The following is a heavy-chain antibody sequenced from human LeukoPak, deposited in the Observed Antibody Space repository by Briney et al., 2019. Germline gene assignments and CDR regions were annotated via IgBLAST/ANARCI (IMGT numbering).Heavy chain of an antibody. CDR1: GFMFSSYG. J-gene: IGHJ4*02. V-gene: IGHV3-48*04. D-gene: IGHD3-22*01. CDR3: ARDRAYDSTLPSLF. CDR2: ISSSSPTI. Sequence: GGSLRLSCAASGFMFSSYGMNWVRQAPGRGLEWVSYISSSSPTIYYADSVKGRFTISRDNAKNSLYLQMNSLRAEDTAVYYCARDRAYDSTLPSLFWGQGTLVTVSS.